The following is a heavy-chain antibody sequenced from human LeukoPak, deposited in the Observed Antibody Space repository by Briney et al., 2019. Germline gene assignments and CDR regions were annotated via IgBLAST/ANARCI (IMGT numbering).Heavy chain of an antibody. V-gene: IGHV1-8*01. CDR3: AETIAVAGKGFQH. J-gene: IGHJ1*01. CDR2: MNPNSGNT. Sequence: ASVKVPCKASGYTFTSYDINGVRQATAQGLEWMGWMNPNSGNTGYAQKFQGRVTMTRNNSISTAYMELSSLRSEDTAVYYCAETIAVAGKGFQHWGQGTLVTVSS. CDR1: GYTFTSYD. D-gene: IGHD6-19*01.